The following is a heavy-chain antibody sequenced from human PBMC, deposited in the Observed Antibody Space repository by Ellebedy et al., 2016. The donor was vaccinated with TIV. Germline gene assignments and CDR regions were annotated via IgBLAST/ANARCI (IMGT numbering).Heavy chain of an antibody. CDR1: GITVRSHY. CDR3: TRVSRNYGDYVFAFEL. Sequence: GESLKISCAASGITVRSHYMTWVRQAPGKGLKWVSALFSGDSAYYADSVKGRFTISRDKSKNTLYLQMNSLRPDDTAVYYCTRVSRNYGDYVFAFELWGQGTMVTVSS. J-gene: IGHJ3*01. D-gene: IGHD4-17*01. V-gene: IGHV3-53*01. CDR2: LFSGDSA.